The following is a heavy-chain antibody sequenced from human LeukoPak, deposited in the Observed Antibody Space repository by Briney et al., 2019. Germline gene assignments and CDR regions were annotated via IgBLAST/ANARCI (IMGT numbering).Heavy chain of an antibody. CDR3: ARFDPYIDAFDI. V-gene: IGHV4-61*02. Sequence: SQTLSLTCTVSGGSISSGSYYWRWIRQPAGTGLEWIGRIYTSGSTNYNPSLKSRVTISVDTSKNQFSLKLSSVTAADTAVYYCARFDPYIDAFDIWGQGTMVTVSS. J-gene: IGHJ3*02. CDR1: GGSISSGSYY. D-gene: IGHD4-11*01. CDR2: IYTSGST.